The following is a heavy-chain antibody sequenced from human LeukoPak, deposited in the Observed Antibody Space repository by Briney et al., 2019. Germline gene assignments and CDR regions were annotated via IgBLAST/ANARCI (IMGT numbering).Heavy chain of an antibody. CDR3: ASNHGSGWYVGEY. D-gene: IGHD6-19*01. V-gene: IGHV3-48*02. J-gene: IGHJ4*02. Sequence: GGSLRLSCAASGFTFSNYKMNWVRQAPGKGLEWVSYISSRSSAIYYADSVKGRFTISRDNAENSLSLQMNSLRDEDTAVYLCASNHGSGWYVGEYWGQGILVTVSS. CDR1: GFTFSNYK. CDR2: ISSRSSAI.